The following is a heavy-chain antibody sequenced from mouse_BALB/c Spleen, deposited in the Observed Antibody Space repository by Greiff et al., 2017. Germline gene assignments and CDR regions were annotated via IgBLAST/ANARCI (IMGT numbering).Heavy chain of an antibody. CDR3: ARGDYGRGGHFDY. CDR1: GFTFSSYA. J-gene: IGHJ2*01. CDR2: ISSGGST. Sequence: DVQLVESGGGLVKPGGSLKLSCAASGFTFSSYAMSWVRQTPEKRLEWVASISSGGSTYYPDSVKGRFTISRDNARNILYLQMSSLRSEDTAMYYCARGDYGRGGHFDYWGQGTTLTVSS. V-gene: IGHV5-6-5*01. D-gene: IGHD1-1*01.